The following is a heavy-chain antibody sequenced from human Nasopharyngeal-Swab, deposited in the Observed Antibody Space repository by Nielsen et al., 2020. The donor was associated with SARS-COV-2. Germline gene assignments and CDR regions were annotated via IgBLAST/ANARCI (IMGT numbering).Heavy chain of an antibody. CDR2: INPNSGGT. V-gene: IGHV1-2*06. J-gene: IGHJ4*02. Sequence: ASVKASCKASGYTFTGYYMHWVRQAPGQGLEWMGRINPNSGGTNYAQKFQGRVTMTRDTSISTAYMELSRLRSDDTAVYYCASPRNRDGYNSFDYWGQGTLVTVSS. CDR3: ASPRNRDGYNSFDY. D-gene: IGHD5-24*01. CDR1: GYTFTGYY.